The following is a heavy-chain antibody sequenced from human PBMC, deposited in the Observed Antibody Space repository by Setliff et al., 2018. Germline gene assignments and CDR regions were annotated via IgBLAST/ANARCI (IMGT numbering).Heavy chain of an antibody. CDR1: GYSFTDYW. V-gene: IGHV5-51*01. Sequence: PGESLKISCKGSGYSFTDYWIAWVRQTPGKGLEWMGTIYPGNADTRYSPSFQGQVTISTDTSINTAFLQWNNLKASDTAVYYCARDLGRGGDSDYWGQGILVTVSS. CDR3: ARDLGRGGDSDY. J-gene: IGHJ4*02. D-gene: IGHD2-21*02. CDR2: IYPGNADT.